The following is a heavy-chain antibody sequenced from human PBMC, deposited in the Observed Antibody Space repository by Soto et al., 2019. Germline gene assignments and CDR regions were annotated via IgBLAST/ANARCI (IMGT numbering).Heavy chain of an antibody. CDR1: GFTFSSYG. V-gene: IGHV3-30*18. Sequence: VQLVESGGGVVQPGRSLRLSCAASGFTFSSYGMHWVRQAPGKGLEWVAVISYDGSNKYYADSVKGRFTISRDNSKNTLYLQMNSLRAEDTAVYYCAKERGVTTLDYWGQGTLVTVSS. CDR2: ISYDGSNK. D-gene: IGHD4-17*01. CDR3: AKERGVTTLDY. J-gene: IGHJ4*02.